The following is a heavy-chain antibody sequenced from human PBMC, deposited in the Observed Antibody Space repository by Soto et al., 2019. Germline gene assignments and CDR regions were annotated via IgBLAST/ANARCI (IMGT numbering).Heavy chain of an antibody. CDR2: ISGSGGST. D-gene: IGHD3-10*01. V-gene: IGHV3-23*01. CDR3: AKGLSSTDYYYYYMDV. Sequence: GGSLRLSCAASGFTFSSYAMSWVRQAPGKGLEWVSAISGSGGSTYYADSVKGRFTISRDNSKNTLYLQMNSLRAEDTAVYYCAKGLSSTDYYYYYMDVWGKGTTVTVSS. CDR1: GFTFSSYA. J-gene: IGHJ6*03.